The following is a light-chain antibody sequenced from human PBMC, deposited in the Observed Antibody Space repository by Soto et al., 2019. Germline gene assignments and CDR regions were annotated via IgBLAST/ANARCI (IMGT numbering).Light chain of an antibody. V-gene: IGKV3-15*01. Sequence: EIVMTQSPATLSVSPGERATLSCRASQSVSSNLAWYQQKPGQAPRLLIYGASTGATGIPARFSGSGSGTEFTLTISNLQSEDFAVYYCQQYNNWPRTFGQGTKVDIK. CDR1: QSVSSN. CDR3: QQYNNWPRT. J-gene: IGKJ1*01. CDR2: GAS.